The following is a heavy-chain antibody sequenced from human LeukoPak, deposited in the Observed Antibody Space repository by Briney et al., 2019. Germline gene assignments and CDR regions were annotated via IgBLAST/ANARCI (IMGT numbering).Heavy chain of an antibody. D-gene: IGHD3-22*01. CDR1: GFTFGDYA. V-gene: IGHV3-49*04. CDR2: IRSKAYGGTT. Sequence: GGSLRLSCTASGFTFGDYAMSWVRQAPGKGLELECFIRSKAYGGTTEYAASMKGRFTIPRDDSKSIAYLQMNSLKTEDTAVYYCTRDGRNYYDSSGYLTLLDYWGQGTLVTVSS. J-gene: IGHJ4*02. CDR3: TRDGRNYYDSSGYLTLLDY.